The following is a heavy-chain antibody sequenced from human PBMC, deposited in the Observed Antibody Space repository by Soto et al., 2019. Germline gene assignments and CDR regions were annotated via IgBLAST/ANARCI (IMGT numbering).Heavy chain of an antibody. J-gene: IGHJ4*02. V-gene: IGHV4-59*01. CDR2: IYYSGST. CDR1: GVSISSYS. D-gene: IGHD3-16*01. Sequence: KPSETLSLTCTVPGVSISSYSWSWIRQPPGKGLQWLGYIYYSGSTDFSPSLRSRPTMSLDTSRNQFSLKLSSVTAADTAVYYCARALRFFDGTTHRYYFDSWGQGTPVTVSS. CDR3: ARALRFFDGTTHRYYFDS.